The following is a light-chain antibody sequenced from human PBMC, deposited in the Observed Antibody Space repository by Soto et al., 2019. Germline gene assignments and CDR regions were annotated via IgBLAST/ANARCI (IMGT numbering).Light chain of an antibody. CDR1: NIGSKN. CDR2: RDS. Sequence: SYELTQPLSVSVALGQTARITCGGNNIGSKNVHWYQQKPGQAPVLVIYRDSNRPSGIPERFSGSNSGNTATLTISSAQAGYEADYYCQVWDSTTARVFGGGTKLTVL. J-gene: IGLJ3*02. V-gene: IGLV3-9*01. CDR3: QVWDSTTARV.